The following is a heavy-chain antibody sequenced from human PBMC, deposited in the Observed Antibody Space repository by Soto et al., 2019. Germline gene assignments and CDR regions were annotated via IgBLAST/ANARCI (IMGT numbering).Heavy chain of an antibody. CDR2: ISGDGSST. CDR3: ARSLPATYGDFDL. V-gene: IGHV3-74*01. D-gene: IGHD7-27*01. CDR1: EFTFRSYW. J-gene: IGHJ3*01. Sequence: GGSLRLSCAASEFTFRSYWMHWVRQSPGKGLVWVSRISGDGSSTNYADSVKGRFTISRDNAKNTVYLQIDSLRAEDTAVYYCARSLPATYGDFDLWGQGTMVTVSS.